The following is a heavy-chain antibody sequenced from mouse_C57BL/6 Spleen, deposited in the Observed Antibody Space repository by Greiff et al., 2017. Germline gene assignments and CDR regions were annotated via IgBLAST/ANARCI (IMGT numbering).Heavy chain of an antibody. J-gene: IGHJ1*03. D-gene: IGHD1-1*01. CDR3: ARLLLRPGYFDV. CDR2: INYDGSST. CDR1: GFTFSDYY. Sequence: DVKLVESEGGLVQPGSSMKLSCTASGFTFSDYYMAWVRQVPEKGLEWVANINYDGSSTYYLDSLKSRFIISRDNAKNILYLQMSSLKSEDTATXYCARLLLRPGYFDVWGTGTTVTVSS. V-gene: IGHV5-16*01.